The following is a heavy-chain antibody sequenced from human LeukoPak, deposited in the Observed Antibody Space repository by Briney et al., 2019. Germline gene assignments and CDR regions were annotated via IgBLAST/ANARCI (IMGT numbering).Heavy chain of an antibody. J-gene: IGHJ4*02. Sequence: GSLRLSCAASGFTFSSYGMHWVRQAPGKGLEWVAVISYDGSNKYYADSVKGRFTISRDNSKNTLYLQMNSLRAEDTAVYYCAKPGSMIVVVIASFDYWGQGTLVTVSS. CDR2: ISYDGSNK. D-gene: IGHD3-22*01. CDR1: GFTFSSYG. CDR3: AKPGSMIVVVIASFDY. V-gene: IGHV3-30*18.